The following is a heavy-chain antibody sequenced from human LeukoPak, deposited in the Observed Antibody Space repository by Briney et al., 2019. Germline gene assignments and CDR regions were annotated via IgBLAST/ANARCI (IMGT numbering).Heavy chain of an antibody. J-gene: IGHJ5*02. CDR1: GNSFTNYW. Sequence: GESLKISCKGSGNSFTNYWIAWVRQMPGKGLEWMGIIYPGDSDTRYSPSFQGQVTISADKSISTAYLQWSSLKASDTAMYYCARHLRLWQNWFDPWGQGTLVTVSS. V-gene: IGHV5-51*01. D-gene: IGHD5-18*01. CDR3: ARHLRLWQNWFDP. CDR2: IYPGDSDT.